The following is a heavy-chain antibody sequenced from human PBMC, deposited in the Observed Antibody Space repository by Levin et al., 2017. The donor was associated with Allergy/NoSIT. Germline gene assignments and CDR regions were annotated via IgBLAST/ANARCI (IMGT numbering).Heavy chain of an antibody. V-gene: IGHV1-69*01. D-gene: IGHD6-19*01. CDR3: ARPDSSGWPEYFQH. CDR1: GDTFSSYA. CDR2: IIPIFGTT. Sequence: KISCKASGDTFSSYAISWVRQAPGQGLEWMGGIIPIFGTTNYAQKFQGRVTITADESTSTAYMELSSLRSEDTAVYYCARPDSSGWPEYFQHWGQGTLVTVSS. J-gene: IGHJ1*01.